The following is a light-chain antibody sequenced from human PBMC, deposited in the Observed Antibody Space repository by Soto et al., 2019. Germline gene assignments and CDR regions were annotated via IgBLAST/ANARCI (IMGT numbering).Light chain of an antibody. Sequence: DIQMTQSPSSLSASVGDRVTMTCRASQDIRNNVAWYQQKPGEVPKLLIYAASTLQSGVPARFSGGGFGTDFTLSSASLRPEDVATYYCQRYHSALLSFGPGTKVDL. CDR1: QDIRNN. V-gene: IGKV1-27*01. CDR3: QRYHSALLS. J-gene: IGKJ3*01. CDR2: AAS.